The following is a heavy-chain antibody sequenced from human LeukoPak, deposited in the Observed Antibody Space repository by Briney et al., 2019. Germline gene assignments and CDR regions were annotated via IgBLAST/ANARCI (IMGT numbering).Heavy chain of an antibody. CDR1: GGSISSGGYY. CDR2: IYYSGST. D-gene: IGHD2-21*02. J-gene: IGHJ4*02. V-gene: IGHV4-39*07. CDR3: ARSVVVTAIDY. Sequence: PSETLSLTCTVSGGSISSGGYYWSWIRQHPGKGLEWIGSIYYSGSTYYNPSLKSRVTISVDTSKNQFSLKLSSVTAADTAVYYCARSVVVTAIDYWGQGTLVTVSS.